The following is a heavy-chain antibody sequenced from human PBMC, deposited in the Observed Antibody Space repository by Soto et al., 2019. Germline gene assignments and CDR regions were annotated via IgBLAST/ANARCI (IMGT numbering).Heavy chain of an antibody. V-gene: IGHV5-51*01. J-gene: IGHJ6*02. Sequence: GEYLKSSCNGSGYTFTNYWIGWVRQMPGKGLEWMGIIYPGDSDTKYNPSFQGQVTISADKSITTTYLRWTSLKASDTAIYYCAAPLSSIAMDVCYQATTGTGSS. CDR2: IYPGDSDT. CDR3: AAPLSSIAMDV. CDR1: GYTFTNYW.